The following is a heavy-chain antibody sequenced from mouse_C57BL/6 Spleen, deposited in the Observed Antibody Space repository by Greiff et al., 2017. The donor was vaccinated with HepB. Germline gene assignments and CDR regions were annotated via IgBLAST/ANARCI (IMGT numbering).Heavy chain of an antibody. CDR3: ARTTTVGWYFDV. J-gene: IGHJ1*03. D-gene: IGHD1-1*01. CDR2: ISYDGSN. CDR1: GYSITSGYY. V-gene: IGHV3-6*01. Sequence: DVQLQESGPGLVKPSQSLSLTCSVTGYSITSGYYWNWIRQFPGNKLEWMGYISYDGSNNYNPSLKNRISITRDTSKNQFFLKLNSVTTEDTATYYCARTTTVGWYFDVWGTGTTVTVSS.